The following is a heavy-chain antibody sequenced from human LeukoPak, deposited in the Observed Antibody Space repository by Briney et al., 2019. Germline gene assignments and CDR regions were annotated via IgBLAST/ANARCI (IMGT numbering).Heavy chain of an antibody. CDR1: GFTFSSYG. CDR2: IGGSGGST. D-gene: IGHD5-24*01. CDR3: AKPRDGYNLGYFDY. V-gene: IGHV3-23*01. J-gene: IGHJ4*02. Sequence: GGSLRLSCAASGFTFSSYGMSWVRQAPGKGLEWVSAIGGSGGSTYYADSVKGRFTISRDNSKNTLYLQMNSLRAEDTAVYYCAKPRDGYNLGYFDYWGQGTLVTVSS.